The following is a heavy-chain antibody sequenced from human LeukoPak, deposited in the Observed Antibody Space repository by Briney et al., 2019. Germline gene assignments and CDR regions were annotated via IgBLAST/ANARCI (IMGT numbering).Heavy chain of an antibody. CDR3: ARGGAGPLRD. Sequence: PSETLSLTCTVSSASVSSYYWSWVRQPPGGGLEWIGYISNSGSPSYNPSFKSRVTFSADTSKNHLSLKPNSVTPADTAVYFCARGGAGPLRDWGQGTLVTVSS. D-gene: IGHD3-16*01. V-gene: IGHV4-59*02. CDR2: ISNSGSP. J-gene: IGHJ4*02. CDR1: SASVSSYY.